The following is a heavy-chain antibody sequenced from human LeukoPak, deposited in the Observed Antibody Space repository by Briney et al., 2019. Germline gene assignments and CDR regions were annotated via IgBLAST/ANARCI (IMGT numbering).Heavy chain of an antibody. CDR1: GFPFSSYW. J-gene: IGHJ5*02. Sequence: GGSLRLSCAAFGFPFSSYWMHWVRQAPGKGLVWVSRINTDGITTSYADSVKGRFTVSRDNSKNMLYLQMNSLRAEDTAVYYCARAGHTVVVYKWSDLWGQGTLVTVSS. CDR3: ARAGHTVVVYKWSDL. D-gene: IGHD2-21*01. V-gene: IGHV3-74*01. CDR2: INTDGITT.